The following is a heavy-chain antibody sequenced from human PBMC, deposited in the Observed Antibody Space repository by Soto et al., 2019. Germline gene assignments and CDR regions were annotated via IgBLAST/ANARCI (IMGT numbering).Heavy chain of an antibody. Sequence: PSDTLSLTCAFYGGSFSGYYWSWIRQPPGKGLEWIGEINHSGVTNYKPSLKRRVTISVDTSKNQFSLQLKSVTAADTALYYCARFSGSYYYAMDVWGQGSTVT. V-gene: IGHV4-34*01. CDR3: ARFSGSYYYAMDV. CDR1: GGSFSGYY. CDR2: INHSGVT. J-gene: IGHJ6*02. D-gene: IGHD6-19*01.